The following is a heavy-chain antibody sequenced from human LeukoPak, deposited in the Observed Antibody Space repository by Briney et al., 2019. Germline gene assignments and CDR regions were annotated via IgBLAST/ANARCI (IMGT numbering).Heavy chain of an antibody. CDR2: INPDGRDT. Sequence: GGSLRLSCVVSGFTFNRCWMNWVRQAPGKGLEWVAHINPDGRDTYYVDSVKGQFTISRDNAQNSMYLQMNSLRVEDTAVYYCTSWGDTTAEYFQRWGQGTLVTVSS. D-gene: IGHD2-21*02. J-gene: IGHJ1*01. CDR3: TSWGDTTAEYFQR. V-gene: IGHV3-7*01. CDR1: GFTFNRCW.